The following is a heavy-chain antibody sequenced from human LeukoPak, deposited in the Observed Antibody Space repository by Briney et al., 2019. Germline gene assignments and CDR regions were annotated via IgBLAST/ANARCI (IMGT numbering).Heavy chain of an antibody. V-gene: IGHV4-4*07. CDR2: IYTSGTTNYNT. J-gene: IGHJ4*02. CDR1: GDSISSDY. CDR3: ARETRQGSDY. Sequence: SSETLSLTCTVSGDSISSDYWSWIRQPAGKGLEWIGRIYTSGTTNYNTNYNPSLKSRVTMSVDTSKNQLSLKLSSVTAADTAVYYCARETRQGSDYWGQGTLVTVSS. D-gene: IGHD1-7*01.